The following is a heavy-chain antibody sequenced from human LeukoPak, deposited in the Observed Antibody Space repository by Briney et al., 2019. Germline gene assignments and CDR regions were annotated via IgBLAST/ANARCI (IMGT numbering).Heavy chain of an antibody. CDR3: ARDWDLATSYAFDI. Sequence: GGSLRLSCAASGFTFSGYSMNWVRQAPGKGLEWVSSISTSSSYIYYADSVKGRFTISRDNAKNSLYLQMNSLRAEDTAVYYCARDWDLATSYAFDIWGQGAMVTVSS. CDR1: GFTFSGYS. D-gene: IGHD5-12*01. CDR2: ISTSSSYI. J-gene: IGHJ3*02. V-gene: IGHV3-21*01.